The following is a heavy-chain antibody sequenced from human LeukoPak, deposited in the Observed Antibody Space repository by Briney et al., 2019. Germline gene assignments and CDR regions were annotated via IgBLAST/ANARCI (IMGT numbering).Heavy chain of an antibody. Sequence: GGSLRLSCAASGFTVSNNYMSWVRQAPGKGLEWVSIIYSGGTTYYGDSVKGRFTISRDNSKNPVYLQMNSLRAEDTAVYYCARDRGGDSSGYPLHWGQGTLVTVS. CDR1: GFTVSNNY. V-gene: IGHV3-66*01. D-gene: IGHD3-22*01. CDR3: ARDRGGDSSGYPLH. CDR2: IYSGGTT. J-gene: IGHJ4*02.